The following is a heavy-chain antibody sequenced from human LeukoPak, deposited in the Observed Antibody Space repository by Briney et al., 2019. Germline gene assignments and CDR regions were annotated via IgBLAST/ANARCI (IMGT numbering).Heavy chain of an antibody. J-gene: IGHJ3*02. D-gene: IGHD1-26*01. Sequence: SETLSLTCTVSGXTISRYYGSWIRQPPGKGLEWIAYIDYSGSTNYNPSLKSRLTISLDASKNQFSLKLSSVTAADTAVYYCARDRRRDRLHAFDIWGQGTMVTVSS. V-gene: IGHV4-59*01. CDR3: ARDRRRDRLHAFDI. CDR2: IDYSGST. CDR1: GXTISRYY.